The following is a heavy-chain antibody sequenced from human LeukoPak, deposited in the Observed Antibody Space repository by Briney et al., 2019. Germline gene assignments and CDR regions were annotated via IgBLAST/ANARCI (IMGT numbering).Heavy chain of an antibody. Sequence: QAGGSLRLSCAASGLTFSSSWMNWIRQAPGKGPEWLANINPAGSLKDYVDSVKGRFTISRDNAKDSVFLQMNNLRAEDTAVYYCAGYSGSFPGWLDPWGPGTLVTVSS. V-gene: IGHV3-7*01. D-gene: IGHD1-26*01. J-gene: IGHJ5*02. CDR1: GLTFSSSW. CDR2: INPAGSLK. CDR3: AGYSGSFPGWLDP.